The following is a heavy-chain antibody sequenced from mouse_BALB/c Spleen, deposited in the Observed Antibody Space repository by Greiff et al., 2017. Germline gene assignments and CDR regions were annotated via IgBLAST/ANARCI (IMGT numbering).Heavy chain of an antibody. CDR3: ARSGSSPYDAMDD. Sequence: EVQLMEPGAGLVKPGGSLKLSCAASGYTFSSYTMSWVRQSPEKRLEWVATISSGGGNTYYPDSVKGRFTISRDNAKNNLYLQMSSLRSEDTALYYCARSGSSPYDAMDDWGQGTSVTVSS. V-gene: IGHV5-9*03. D-gene: IGHD1-1*01. J-gene: IGHJ4*01. CDR1: GYTFSSYT. CDR2: ISSGGGNT.